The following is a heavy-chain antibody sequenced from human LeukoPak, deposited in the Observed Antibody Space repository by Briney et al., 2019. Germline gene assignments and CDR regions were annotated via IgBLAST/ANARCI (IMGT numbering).Heavy chain of an antibody. Sequence: KPGGSLRLSCAASGFTFSDYYMSWIRQAPGKGLEWISYIVNSSTYTNYADSVKGRFTISRDNAKNSLYLQMNSLRAEDTAVYYCAREFPGGYSSGWYFDYWGQGTLVTVSS. D-gene: IGHD6-19*01. CDR3: AREFPGGYSSGWYFDY. CDR1: GFTFSDYY. V-gene: IGHV3-11*06. CDR2: IVNSSTYT. J-gene: IGHJ4*02.